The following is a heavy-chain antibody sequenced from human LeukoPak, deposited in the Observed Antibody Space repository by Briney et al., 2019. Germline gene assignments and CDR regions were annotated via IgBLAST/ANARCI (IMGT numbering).Heavy chain of an antibody. D-gene: IGHD1-26*01. J-gene: IGHJ4*02. CDR3: ARVSVSGTYDY. V-gene: IGHV4-4*07. CDR1: GGSVNSFY. CDR2: IYSSGST. Sequence: SETLSLTCTVSGGSVNSFYWTWIRQPGGKGLEWIGRIYSSGSTNYNPSFKNRVTMSVDTSKNQFSLKLTSVTAADTAVYYCARVSVSGTYDYWGQGTLVTVSS.